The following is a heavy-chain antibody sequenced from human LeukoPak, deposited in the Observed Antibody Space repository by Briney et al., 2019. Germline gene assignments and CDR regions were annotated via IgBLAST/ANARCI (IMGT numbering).Heavy chain of an antibody. Sequence: SETLSLTCTVSGGSIRSSGYYWGWIRKPPGKGLLWLETNYYSGSTYYSPSLTSQVTMSVDTSKNQFSLKLSSVTAADTAVYYCARQVGYCSGGSCSFYFDYWGQGTLVTVSS. CDR1: GGSIRSSGYY. V-gene: IGHV4-39*01. CDR3: ARQVGYCSGGSCSFYFDY. D-gene: IGHD2-15*01. J-gene: IGHJ4*02. CDR2: NYYSGST.